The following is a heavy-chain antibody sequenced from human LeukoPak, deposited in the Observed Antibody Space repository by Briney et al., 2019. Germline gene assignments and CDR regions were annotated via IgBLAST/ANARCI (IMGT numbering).Heavy chain of an antibody. CDR2: ISSSSSYI. J-gene: IGHJ4*02. D-gene: IGHD6-13*01. CDR3: ARVSLGAAAGTSR. CDR1: GFTFSSYN. V-gene: IGHV3-21*01. Sequence: PGGSLRLSCAASGFTFSSYNMNWVRQAPGKGLEWVSSISSSSSYIYHTDSVKGRFTISRDNAENSLYLQMNSLRADDTAIYYCARVSLGAAAGTSRWGQGTLVTVSS.